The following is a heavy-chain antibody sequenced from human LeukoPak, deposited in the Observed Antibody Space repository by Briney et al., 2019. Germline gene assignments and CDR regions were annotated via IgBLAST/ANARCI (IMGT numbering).Heavy chain of an antibody. CDR2: IYPGDSDT. Sequence: GESLKISCKGAGYSFTTYWIGWVRQMPGKGLECMGIIYPGDSDTKYSPSFQGQVTISADKSISTAYLQWSSLKASDTAMYYCARSYYYDSSGPAGYWGQGTLVTVSS. J-gene: IGHJ4*02. D-gene: IGHD3-22*01. CDR1: GYSFTTYW. V-gene: IGHV5-51*01. CDR3: ARSYYYDSSGPAGY.